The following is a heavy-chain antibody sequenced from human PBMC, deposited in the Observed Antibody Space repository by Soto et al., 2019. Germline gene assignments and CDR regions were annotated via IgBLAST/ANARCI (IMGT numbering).Heavy chain of an antibody. D-gene: IGHD5-18*01. V-gene: IGHV3-30*18. CDR3: AKDVIAGLGYRHGDSYYYGMDV. CDR1: GFTFSSYG. Sequence: VQLVESGGGVVQPGRSLRLSCAASGFTFSSYGMNWVRQAPGKGLEWVAVISYDGSSKYYADSVKGRLTISRDNSKKTLYLQMNSLRAEDTAVYYCAKDVIAGLGYRHGDSYYYGMDVWGQGTTVTVSS. CDR2: ISYDGSSK. J-gene: IGHJ6*02.